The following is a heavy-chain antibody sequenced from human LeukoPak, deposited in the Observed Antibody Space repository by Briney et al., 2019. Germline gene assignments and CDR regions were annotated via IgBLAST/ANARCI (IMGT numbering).Heavy chain of an antibody. J-gene: IGHJ3*02. D-gene: IGHD3-22*01. V-gene: IGHV3-30*18. CDR3: AKDLNYDSSGDNDAFDI. Sequence: PGRSLRLSCAASGFTFSSYGMHWVRQAPGKGLEWVAVISYDGSNKYYADSVKGRFTISRDNSKNTLYLQMNSLRAEDTAVYYCAKDLNYDSSGDNDAFDIWGQGTMVTVSS. CDR1: GFTFSSYG. CDR2: ISYDGSNK.